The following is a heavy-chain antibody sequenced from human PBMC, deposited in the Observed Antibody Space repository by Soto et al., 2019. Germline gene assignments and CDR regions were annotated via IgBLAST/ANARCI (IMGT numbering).Heavy chain of an antibody. CDR3: ARDYYDSSGPYGMDV. J-gene: IGHJ6*02. V-gene: IGHV3-74*01. Sequence: GGALRLSCAASGFTFSSYWMHWVRQAPGKGLVWVSRINSDGSSTSYADSVKGRFTISRDNAKNTLYLQMNSLRAEDTAVYYCARDYYDSSGPYGMDVWGQGTTVTVSS. CDR2: INSDGSST. CDR1: GFTFSSYW. D-gene: IGHD3-22*01.